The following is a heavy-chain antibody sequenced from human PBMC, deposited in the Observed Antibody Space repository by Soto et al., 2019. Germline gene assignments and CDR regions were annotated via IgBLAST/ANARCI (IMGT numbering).Heavy chain of an antibody. Sequence: SQTLSLTCAITWDSVSSNSAVWSWVRQSPSRGLEWLGRTYYRSKWYYEYAVSVRGRITINPDTSKNQYSLQLNSVTPEDTAVYFCARGEQYSGRIFDYCGQGNLVTVSS. J-gene: IGHJ4*01. CDR2: TYYRSKWYY. V-gene: IGHV6-1*01. D-gene: IGHD1-26*01. CDR1: WDSVSSNSAV. CDR3: ARGEQYSGRIFDY.